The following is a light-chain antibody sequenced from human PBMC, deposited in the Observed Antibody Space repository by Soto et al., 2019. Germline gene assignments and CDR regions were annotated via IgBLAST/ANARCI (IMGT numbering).Light chain of an antibody. Sequence: EIVLTQSAGTLSLSPGERATLSCRASQSVRSSYLAWYQQKPGQAPRLLIYGASIRATGIPDRFGGSGSGTDFTLTISRLEPEDFAVYYCHQYGDSPLFGPGTKVAIK. CDR3: HQYGDSPL. CDR1: QSVRSSY. J-gene: IGKJ3*01. V-gene: IGKV3-20*01. CDR2: GAS.